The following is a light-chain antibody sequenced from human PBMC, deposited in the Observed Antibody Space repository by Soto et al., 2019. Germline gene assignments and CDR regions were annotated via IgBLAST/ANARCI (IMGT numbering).Light chain of an antibody. CDR3: AAWDDSLNGRV. J-gene: IGLJ3*02. Sequence: QSVLNQPPSASGTPGQRVTISCSGSSSNIGSNTVNWYQQLPGTAPKLLIYSNNQRPSGVPDRFSGSKSGTSASLAISRLQSEDEADYYCAAWDDSLNGRVFGGGTKLTVL. V-gene: IGLV1-44*01. CDR1: SSNIGSNT. CDR2: SNN.